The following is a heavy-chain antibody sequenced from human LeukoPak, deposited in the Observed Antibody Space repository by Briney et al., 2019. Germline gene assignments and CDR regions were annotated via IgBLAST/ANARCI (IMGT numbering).Heavy chain of an antibody. D-gene: IGHD4-17*01. CDR2: IWYDGSNK. CDR1: GFTFSSYG. V-gene: IGHV3-33*01. CDR3: ARYGDYGYYFDY. Sequence: PGGSLRLSCAASGFTFSSYGMHWVRQAPGKGLEWVAVIWYDGSNKYYADSVKGRFTISRDNSKNTLYLQMNSLRAEDTAVYYCARYGDYGYYFDYWGQGTLVTVSS. J-gene: IGHJ4*02.